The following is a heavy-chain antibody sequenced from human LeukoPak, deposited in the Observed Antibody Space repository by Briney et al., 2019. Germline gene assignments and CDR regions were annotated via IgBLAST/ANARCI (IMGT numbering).Heavy chain of an antibody. J-gene: IGHJ6*03. CDR2: INGRGSST. CDR3: AKGGYYYMDV. V-gene: IGHV3-23*01. Sequence: GGSLRLSCAASGFTFSSYWMTWVHQAPGKGLEWVSSINGRGSSTYYADSVRGRFTISRDNSKNTLYLQMDSLRAEDTAVYYCAKGGYYYMDVWGKGTTVTVSS. CDR1: GFTFSSYW. D-gene: IGHD3-16*01.